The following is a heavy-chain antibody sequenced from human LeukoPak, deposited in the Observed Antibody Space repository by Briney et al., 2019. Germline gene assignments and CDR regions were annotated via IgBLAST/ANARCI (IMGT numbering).Heavy chain of an antibody. D-gene: IGHD3-22*01. CDR3: TEDLNHDSSG. CDR2: IKTDGSAK. V-gene: IGHV3-7*01. J-gene: IGHJ4*02. Sequence: AGGSLRLSCAASGFRFSDYWMTWVRQAPGKGLECVANIKTDGSAKYYPDSVKGRFTVSRDNAKNSLYLQMNNMRVEDTAIYYCTEDLNHDSSGWGQGTLVTVSS. CDR1: GFRFSDYW.